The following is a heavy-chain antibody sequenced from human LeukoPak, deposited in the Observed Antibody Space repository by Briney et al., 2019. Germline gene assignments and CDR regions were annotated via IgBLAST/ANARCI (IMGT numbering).Heavy chain of an antibody. Sequence: GASVKVSCKASGGTFSSYTISWVRQAPGQGLEWMGRIIPILGTANYAQKFQGRVTITADKSTSTAYMELSSLRSEDTAVYYCARDLYDSSGYYYDYWGQGTLVTVSS. D-gene: IGHD3-22*01. V-gene: IGHV1-69*08. CDR2: IIPILGTA. J-gene: IGHJ4*02. CDR1: GGTFSSYT. CDR3: ARDLYDSSGYYYDY.